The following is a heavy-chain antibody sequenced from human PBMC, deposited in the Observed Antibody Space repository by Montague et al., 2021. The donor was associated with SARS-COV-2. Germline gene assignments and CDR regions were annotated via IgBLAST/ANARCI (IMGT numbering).Heavy chain of an antibody. CDR3: ARGIFTIPFIPAHYYMDV. V-gene: IGHV4-59*01. J-gene: IGHJ6*03. D-gene: IGHD3-3*01. Sequence: SETLSLTCTVSGGSISSYYWSGIRQPPGKGLEWIGYIYYSGSTNYNPSLKSRVTISVDTSKNQFSLKLSSATAADTAVYYCARGIFTIPFIPAHYYMDVWGKGTTVTVSS. CDR2: IYYSGST. CDR1: GGSISSYY.